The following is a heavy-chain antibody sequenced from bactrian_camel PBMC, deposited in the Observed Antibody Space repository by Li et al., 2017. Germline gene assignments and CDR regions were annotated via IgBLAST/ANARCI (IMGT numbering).Heavy chain of an antibody. J-gene: IGHJ4*01. CDR2: ITSLPSLFRAA. CDR1: GITFSRHD. CDR3: AAERRGGIWYQQDVWDF. Sequence: VQLVESGGGLVQPGESLRLSCVASGITFSRHDMSWVRQAPGKEVEWVAGITSLPSLFRAASYADSVKGRFVISRDSAKNTLYLQMDSLKPEDTAMYYCAAERRGGIWYQQDVWDFWGQGTQVTVS. D-gene: IGHD6*01. V-gene: IGHV3S6*01.